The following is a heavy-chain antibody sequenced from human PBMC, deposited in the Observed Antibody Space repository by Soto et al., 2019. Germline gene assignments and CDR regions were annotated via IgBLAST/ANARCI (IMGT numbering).Heavy chain of an antibody. J-gene: IGHJ4*02. Sequence: QVQLVQSGAEVKKPGSSAKVSCKASGGTFSSYAISWVRQAPGQGLEWMGGIIPIFGTANYAQKFQGRVTITADESTSTAYMELSSLRSEDTAVYYCARSGIVVVPAATIGAPYYFDYWGQGSLVTVSS. D-gene: IGHD2-2*01. V-gene: IGHV1-69*01. CDR1: GGTFSSYA. CDR2: IIPIFGTA. CDR3: ARSGIVVVPAATIGAPYYFDY.